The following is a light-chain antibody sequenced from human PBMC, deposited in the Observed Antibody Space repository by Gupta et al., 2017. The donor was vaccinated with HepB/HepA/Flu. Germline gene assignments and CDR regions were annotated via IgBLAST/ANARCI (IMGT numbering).Light chain of an antibody. CDR1: QSVNNY. CDR3: QQRGSWPLT. Sequence: EIVLTQSPATLSLSPGERATLSCRASQSVNNYLAWYQQRPGQAPRLLIYNASNRATGIPARFSGSGSGTDFTLTISSLEPEDYAVYYCQQRGSWPLTFGGGTKVEIK. CDR2: NAS. J-gene: IGKJ4*01. V-gene: IGKV3-11*01.